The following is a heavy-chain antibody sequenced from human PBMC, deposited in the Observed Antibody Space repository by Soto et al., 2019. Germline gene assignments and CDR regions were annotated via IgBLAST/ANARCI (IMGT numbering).Heavy chain of an antibody. D-gene: IGHD3-10*01. CDR3: ARVRGSVRGVISPWFDP. CDR2: INSDGSST. Sequence: GGSLRLSCAASGFTFSSYWMHWVRQAPGKGLVWVSRINSDGSSTSYADSVKGRFTISRDNAKDTLYLQMNSLRAEDTAVYYCARVRGSVRGVISPWFDPWGQGTLVTVSS. CDR1: GFTFSSYW. J-gene: IGHJ5*02. V-gene: IGHV3-74*01.